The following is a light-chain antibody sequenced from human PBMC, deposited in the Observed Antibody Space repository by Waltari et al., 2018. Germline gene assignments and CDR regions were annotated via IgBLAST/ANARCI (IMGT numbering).Light chain of an antibody. J-gene: IGLJ1*01. CDR2: DVN. Sequence: QSALTQPASVSGSPGQSITISCTGTGSDVGGYNYVSWYQQYPGKAPKLLIYDVNKRAPGVFNRFSGSTSGNTASLTISGVQAEDEADYHCISYTTSRTYVFGTGTKVTVL. CDR3: ISYTTSRTYV. CDR1: GSDVGGYNY. V-gene: IGLV2-14*01.